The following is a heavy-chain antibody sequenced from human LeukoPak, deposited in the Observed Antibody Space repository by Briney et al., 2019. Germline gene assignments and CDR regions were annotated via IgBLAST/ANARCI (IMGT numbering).Heavy chain of an antibody. Sequence: PGGSLILSCAASGFSFNDYSMNWVRQAPGKGLEWVSCITSSSKYIYYADALKGRFTISRDNAKNSLYLQMNSLRVEDTAVYYCARDYSPWSTSGWYAGQFDSWGQGTLVTVSS. D-gene: IGHD6-19*01. J-gene: IGHJ4*02. CDR2: ITSSSKYI. V-gene: IGHV3-21*01. CDR3: ARDYSPWSTSGWYAGQFDS. CDR1: GFSFNDYS.